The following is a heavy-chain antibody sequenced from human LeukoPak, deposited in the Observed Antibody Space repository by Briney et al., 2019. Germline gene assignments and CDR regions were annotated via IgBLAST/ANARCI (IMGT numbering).Heavy chain of an antibody. D-gene: IGHD4-17*01. CDR2: IIPMINTP. CDR3: AIFQGTYGDNDNDF. CDR1: GGTFRSYA. V-gene: IGHV1-69*01. Sequence: GASVKVSCKASGGTFRSYAINWVRQAPGKGLEWMGGIIPMINTPKYGQMFQGRVTITADDSSSTGYMEVSSLRSEDTAVYFCAIFQGTYGDNDNDFWGQGTLVTVSS. J-gene: IGHJ4*02.